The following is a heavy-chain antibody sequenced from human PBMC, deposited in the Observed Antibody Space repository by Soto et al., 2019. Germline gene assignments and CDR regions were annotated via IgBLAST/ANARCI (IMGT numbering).Heavy chain of an antibody. CDR1: GFTFSSYA. V-gene: IGHV3-23*01. CDR3: AKDSVLRYFDWSPGRRAREHAFDI. J-gene: IGHJ3*02. Sequence: EVQLLESGGGLVQPGGSLRLSCAASGFTFSSYAMSWVRQAPGKGLEWVSAISGSGGSTYYADSTKGRFTISRDNSKNTLNLQMTSLRAEDTAVYYCAKDSVLRYFDWSPGRRAREHAFDIWGQGTMVTVSS. D-gene: IGHD3-9*01. CDR2: ISGSGGST.